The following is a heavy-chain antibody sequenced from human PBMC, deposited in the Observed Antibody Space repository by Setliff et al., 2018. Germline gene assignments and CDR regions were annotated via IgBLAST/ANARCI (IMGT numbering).Heavy chain of an antibody. CDR3: ARERRGGGSPAIPINWFDP. D-gene: IGHD2-15*01. V-gene: IGHV4-34*01. CDR2: INHRGST. J-gene: IGHJ5*02. Sequence: SETLSLTCAAYGGTFSDYYWTWIRQSPGKGLEWVGEINHRGSTNYNPSLKSRVTISVDKSKNQFSLKLSSVTAADTAVYYCARERRGGGSPAIPINWFDPWGQGTLVTVSS. CDR1: GGTFSDYY.